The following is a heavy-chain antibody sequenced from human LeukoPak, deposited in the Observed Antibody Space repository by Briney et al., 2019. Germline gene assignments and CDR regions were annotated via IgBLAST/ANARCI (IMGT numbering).Heavy chain of an antibody. CDR3: ARGASVVTLFPDAFDI. CDR1: GYTFTGYY. CDR2: TNPNSGGT. Sequence: ASVKVSCKASGYTFTGYYMHWVRQAPGQGLEWMGWTNPNSGGTNYAQKFQGRVTMTRDTSISTAYMELSRLRSDDTAVYYCARGASVVTLFPDAFDIWGQGTMVTVS. V-gene: IGHV1-2*02. D-gene: IGHD4-23*01. J-gene: IGHJ3*02.